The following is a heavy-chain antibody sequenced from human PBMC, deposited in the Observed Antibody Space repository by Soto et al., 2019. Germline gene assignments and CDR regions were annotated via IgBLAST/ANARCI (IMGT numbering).Heavy chain of an antibody. CDR3: ASDPVWIAIPEANHSIDY. V-gene: IGHV1-46*01. J-gene: IGHJ4*02. Sequence: ASVKVSCKASGYTFTSYYMHWVRQAPGQGLEWMGIINPSGGSTSYAQKFQGRVTMTRDTSTSTVYMELSSLRSEDPAGYYCASDPVWIAIPEANHSIDYWGQGXLVTVSS. CDR1: GYTFTSYY. CDR2: INPSGGST. D-gene: IGHD2-2*02.